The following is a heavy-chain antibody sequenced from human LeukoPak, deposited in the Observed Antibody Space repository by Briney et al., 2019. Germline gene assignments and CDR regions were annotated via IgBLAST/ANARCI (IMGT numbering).Heavy chain of an antibody. J-gene: IGHJ4*02. CDR1: GGSISSYY. D-gene: IGHD2-15*01. Sequence: ETLSLTCTVSGGSISSYYWSWIRQPPGKGLEWIGYIYYSGSTNYNPSLKSRVTISVDTSKNQFSLKLSSVTAADTAVYYCAREGLNCSGGSCYTVFDYWGQGTLVTVSS. CDR2: IYYSGST. V-gene: IGHV4-59*01. CDR3: AREGLNCSGGSCYTVFDY.